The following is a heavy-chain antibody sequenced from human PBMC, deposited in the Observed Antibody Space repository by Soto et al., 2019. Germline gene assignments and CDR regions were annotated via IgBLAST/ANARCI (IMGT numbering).Heavy chain of an antibody. CDR3: ARSISAAATYNWFDH. V-gene: IGHV6-1*01. D-gene: IGHD6-13*01. CDR2: TYYRSKWYN. J-gene: IGHJ5*02. Sequence: SQTLLLTCLISGDSVSSNSAPWNWIRQSPSRALECLGRTYYRSKWYNDYAVSVKSRITINPDTSRNQFSLQLNSVIPEDTAVYYCARSISAAATYNWFDHWGQGTLVTVSS. CDR1: GDSVSSNSAP.